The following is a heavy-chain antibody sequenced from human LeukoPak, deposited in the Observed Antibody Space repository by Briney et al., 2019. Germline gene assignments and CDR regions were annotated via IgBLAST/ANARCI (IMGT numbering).Heavy chain of an antibody. CDR1: GFTFSSSA. CDR2: ISGSGGGT. Sequence: PGGSLRLSCAASGFTFSSSAMSWVRQAPGKGLEWVSAISGSGGGTYYADSVKGRFTISRDNSKNTLYLQMNSLRAEDTAVYYCAKQPSALAGTYDYWGQGTLVTVSS. J-gene: IGHJ4*02. V-gene: IGHV3-23*01. CDR3: AKQPSALAGTYDY. D-gene: IGHD6-19*01.